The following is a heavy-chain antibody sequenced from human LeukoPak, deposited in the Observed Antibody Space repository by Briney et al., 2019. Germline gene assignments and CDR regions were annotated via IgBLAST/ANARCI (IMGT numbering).Heavy chain of an antibody. D-gene: IGHD6-13*01. CDR2: IYTSGST. Sequence: SETLSLTCTVSGGSISSYYWSWIRQPAGKGLEWIGRIYTSGSTNYNPSLKSRVTISVDTSKNQFSLKLSSVTAADTAVYYCARRVLVAAAGNWFDPWGQGTLVTVSS. CDR3: ARRVLVAAAGNWFDP. CDR1: GGSISSYY. V-gene: IGHV4-4*07. J-gene: IGHJ5*02.